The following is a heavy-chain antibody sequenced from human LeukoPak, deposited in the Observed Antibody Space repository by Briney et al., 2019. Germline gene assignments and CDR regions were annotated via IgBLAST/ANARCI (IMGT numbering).Heavy chain of an antibody. D-gene: IGHD3-10*01. J-gene: IGHJ3*02. CDR3: ARAGDYGSGSCAFDM. V-gene: IGHV3-74*01. Sequence: SGGSLRLSCAASGFTFSSYWMHWVRQAPGKGLVWVSRIRSDGSTTSADSVKGRFTISRDNAKNTLYLQMNSLRAEDTAVYYCARAGDYGSGSCAFDMWGQGTMVTVSS. CDR2: IRSDGST. CDR1: GFTFSSYW.